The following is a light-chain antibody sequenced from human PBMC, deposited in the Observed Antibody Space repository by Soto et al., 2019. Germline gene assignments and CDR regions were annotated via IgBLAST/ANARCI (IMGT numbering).Light chain of an antibody. V-gene: IGKV1-13*02. CDR2: DAS. CDR1: QGISSA. CDR3: QQFNSYPL. Sequence: AIQLTQSPSSLSASVGDRVTITCRASQGISSALAWYQQKPGKAPKLLIYDASSLESGVPSRFSGSGSGTDFTLTISNLQPEDFATYYCQQFNSYPLFGQGTRLEIK. J-gene: IGKJ5*01.